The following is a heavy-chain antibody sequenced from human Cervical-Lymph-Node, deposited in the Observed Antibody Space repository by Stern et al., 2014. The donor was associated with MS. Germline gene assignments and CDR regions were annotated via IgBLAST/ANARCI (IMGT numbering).Heavy chain of an antibody. CDR2: IFQRGNT. V-gene: IGHV4-4*02. Sequence: LQLQESGPGLVKPSGTLSLNCGVSGASISSSWWWSWVRQNPGKGLYWIGVIFQRGNTNSTPSFGSRVTKSVDKSKNQVPLKVTFVNAADTAVYYCARGREAMDVWGQGTTVIVSS. J-gene: IGHJ6*02. CDR1: GASISSSWW. CDR3: ARGREAMDV.